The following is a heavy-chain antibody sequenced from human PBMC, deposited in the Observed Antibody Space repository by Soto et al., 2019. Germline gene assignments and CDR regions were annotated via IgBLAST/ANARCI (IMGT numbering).Heavy chain of an antibody. CDR1: GGSISSDY. Sequence: PSETLSLTCTVAGGSISSDYWSWIRQPPGKGLEWIGYIYYSGSTNYNPSPKNRVTISVHTAKNQYSLKLSPVTAADTAVYDCGRRYGRTVDYWGEGTLVTVSS. J-gene: IGHJ4*02. CDR3: GRRYGRTVDY. D-gene: IGHD4-17*01. V-gene: IGHV4-59*08. CDR2: IYYSGST.